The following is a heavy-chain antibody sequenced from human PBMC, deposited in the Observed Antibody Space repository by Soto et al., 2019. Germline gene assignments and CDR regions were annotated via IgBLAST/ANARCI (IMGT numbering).Heavy chain of an antibody. CDR1: GGFISPYY. Sequence: QVQLQESGPGLVKPSETLSLTCTVSGGFISPYYWTWIRQPPGKGLELIRYIYYCGSTTYNPSLKIVVSTSLDTSQNQLARKLSSVSATDTAVYFCGGQGEWFGACGGMDVWGQGTTVTVSS. V-gene: IGHV4-59*08. CDR2: IYYCGST. CDR3: GGQGEWFGACGGMDV. D-gene: IGHD3-10*01. J-gene: IGHJ6*02.